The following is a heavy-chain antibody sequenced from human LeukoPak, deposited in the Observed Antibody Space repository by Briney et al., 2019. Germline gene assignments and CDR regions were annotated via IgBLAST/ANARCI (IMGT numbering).Heavy chain of an antibody. CDR1: GFTFRAYA. CDR2: VSISSSNI. Sequence: PGGSLRLSCAASGFTFRAYAMNWVRQAPGKGLEWVSYVSISSSNIYYTDSMKGRFTISRDNAKNSLYLQMNSLRAEDTAVYYCARGASGGSRMAFDIWGQGTMVTVSS. D-gene: IGHD6-25*01. CDR3: ARGASGGSRMAFDI. V-gene: IGHV3-48*01. J-gene: IGHJ3*02.